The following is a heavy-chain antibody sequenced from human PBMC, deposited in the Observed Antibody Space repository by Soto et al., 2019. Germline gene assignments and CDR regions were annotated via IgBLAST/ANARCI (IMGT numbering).Heavy chain of an antibody. J-gene: IGHJ3*02. Sequence: QVQLVQSGAEVKKPGASVKVSCKASGYTFTSYGISWVRQAPGQGLEWMGWISAYNGNTNYAQKLQGRVTMTTDTSTSTAYMELRSLRSDDTAVYYCARTAYCGGDCYMGGAFDIWGQGTMVTVSS. V-gene: IGHV1-18*01. CDR3: ARTAYCGGDCYMGGAFDI. D-gene: IGHD2-21*02. CDR2: ISAYNGNT. CDR1: GYTFTSYG.